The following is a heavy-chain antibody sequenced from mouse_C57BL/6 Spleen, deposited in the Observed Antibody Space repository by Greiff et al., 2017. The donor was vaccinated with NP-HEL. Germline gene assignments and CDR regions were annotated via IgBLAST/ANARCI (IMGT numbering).Heavy chain of an antibody. V-gene: IGHV1-15*01. D-gene: IGHD2-4*01. Sequence: LVESGAELVRPGASVTLSCKASGYTFTDYEMHWVKQTPVHGLEWIGAIDPETGGTAYNQKFKGKAILTADKSSSTAYMELRSLTSEDSAVYYCTRLRIYYDYDDYAMDYWGQGTSVTVSS. CDR1: GYTFTDYE. CDR2: IDPETGGT. J-gene: IGHJ4*01. CDR3: TRLRIYYDYDDYAMDY.